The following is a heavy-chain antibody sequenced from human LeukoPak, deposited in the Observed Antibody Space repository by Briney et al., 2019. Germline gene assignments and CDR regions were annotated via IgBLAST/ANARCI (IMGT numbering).Heavy chain of an antibody. CDR1: GYAFTGYY. CDR2: INPHSGET. D-gene: IGHD1-1*01. V-gene: IGHV1-2*02. Sequence: ASVKVSCEASGYAFTGYYVHWVRQASGQGLEWMGWINPHSGETNYAQNFQGRVAMTSEKSISTVYMELDRLTSDDTAIYFCARQKGTTAKEVNWFDPWGQGALVTVSS. J-gene: IGHJ5*02. CDR3: ARQKGTTAKEVNWFDP.